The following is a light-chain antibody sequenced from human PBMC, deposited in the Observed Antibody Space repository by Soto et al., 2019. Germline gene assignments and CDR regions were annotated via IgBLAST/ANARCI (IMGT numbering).Light chain of an antibody. CDR3: QQYNNWPQT. CDR1: QSVSSN. V-gene: IGKV3-15*01. Sequence: EIVMTQSPATLSVSPGERATLSCRASQSVSSNLAWYQQKPGQAPRLLIYGASTRATGIPARFSGSGSGTEFTLTISSLQPEDFAVYYCQQYNNWPQTFGQWTKVE. J-gene: IGKJ1*01. CDR2: GAS.